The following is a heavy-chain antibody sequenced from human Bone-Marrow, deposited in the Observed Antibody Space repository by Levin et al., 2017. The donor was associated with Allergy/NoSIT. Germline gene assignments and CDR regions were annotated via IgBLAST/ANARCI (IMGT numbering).Heavy chain of an antibody. D-gene: IGHD6-19*01. Sequence: LTGGSLRLSCTSSGIPFSSYAMNWVRQAPGGGLEWVSSISGSGSSTYYADPVKGRFTISRDNSKNTLFLQMNSLRGEDTAVYYCAHKWGPHEIGPSSGWYYFDFWGQGTLVTVSS. CDR2: ISGSGSST. J-gene: IGHJ4*02. V-gene: IGHV3-23*01. CDR1: GIPFSSYA. CDR3: AHKWGPHEIGPSSGWYYFDF.